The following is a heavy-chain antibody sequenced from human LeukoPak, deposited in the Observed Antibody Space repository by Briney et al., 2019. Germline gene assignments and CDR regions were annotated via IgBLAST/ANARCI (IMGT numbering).Heavy chain of an antibody. CDR1: GFTFSSFT. CDR2: ISSSGNYI. CDR3: AREYGSGTFDY. D-gene: IGHD3-10*01. V-gene: IGHV3-21*01. Sequence: GGSLRLSCAASGFTFSSFTLNWVRQAPGKGLEWVSSISSSGNYIYYADSVKGRFTISRDNAKKSLFLQMDSLRAKDTALYYCAREYGSGTFDYWGQGALVIVSS. J-gene: IGHJ4*02.